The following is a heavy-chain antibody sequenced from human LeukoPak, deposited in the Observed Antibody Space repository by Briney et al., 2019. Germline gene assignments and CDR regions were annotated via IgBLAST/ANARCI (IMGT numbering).Heavy chain of an antibody. CDR1: GYTFTSNY. Sequence: ASVKVSCKASGYTFTSNYIYWDRQAPGQGIEWMGWISPNTGDTNSAQRFQGRVTMTRDTSISTAYMELSRLRSDDTAVYYCANGLGSSGWNFDYWGQGTLVTVSS. CDR2: ISPNTGDT. J-gene: IGHJ4*02. D-gene: IGHD6-19*01. V-gene: IGHV1-2*02. CDR3: ANGLGSSGWNFDY.